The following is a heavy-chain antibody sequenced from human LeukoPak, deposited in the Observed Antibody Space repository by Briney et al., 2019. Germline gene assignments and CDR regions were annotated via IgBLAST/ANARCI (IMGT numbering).Heavy chain of an antibody. J-gene: IGHJ6*03. CDR2: IYTSGST. Sequence: SETLFLTCTVSGGSINTYYWSWIRQPAGKGLEWIGRIYTSGSTDYNPSLKSRVTMSVDTSKNQFSLKLNSVTAADTAVYYCARERGLWPAYDYCMDVWGKGTMVTVSS. CDR3: ARERGLWPAYDYCMDV. D-gene: IGHD3-16*01. CDR1: GGSINTYY. V-gene: IGHV4-4*07.